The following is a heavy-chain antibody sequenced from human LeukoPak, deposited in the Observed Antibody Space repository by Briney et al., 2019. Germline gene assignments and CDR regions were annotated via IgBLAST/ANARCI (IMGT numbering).Heavy chain of an antibody. CDR1: GFTFSSYG. J-gene: IGHJ3*02. CDR2: ISYDGSNK. D-gene: IGHD6-13*01. V-gene: IGHV3-30*18. CDR3: AKDREGRRSSSWYYGAFDI. Sequence: GGSLRLSCAASGFTFSSYGMHWVRQAPGKGREWVADISYDGSNKYYADSVKGRFTISRDNSKNTLYLQMNSLRAEDTAVYYCAKDREGRRSSSWYYGAFDIWGQGTMVTVSS.